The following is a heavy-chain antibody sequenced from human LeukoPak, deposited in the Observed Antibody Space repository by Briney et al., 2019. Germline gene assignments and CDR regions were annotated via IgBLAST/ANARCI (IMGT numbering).Heavy chain of an antibody. D-gene: IGHD3-3*01. J-gene: IGHJ4*02. CDR3: ARVLILEWLQNLDY. CDR1: GYTFTGYY. Sequence: ASVKVSCKASGYTFTGYYMHGVRQAPGQGLEWMGWINPNSGGTNYAQKFQGRVTMTRDTSISTAYMELSRLRSDDTAVYYCARVLILEWLQNLDYWGQGTLVTVSS. CDR2: INPNSGGT. V-gene: IGHV1-2*02.